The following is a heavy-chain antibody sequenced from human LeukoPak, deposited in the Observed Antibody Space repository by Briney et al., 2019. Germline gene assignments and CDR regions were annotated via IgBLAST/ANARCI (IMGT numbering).Heavy chain of an antibody. Sequence: ASVTVSCTASGGTFSSYGISWVRQAPGQGLEWMGWISAYNGNTNYAQKLQGRVTMTTDTSTSTAYMELRSLRSDDTAVYYCARASMVRGVTPNWFDPWGQGTLVTVSS. J-gene: IGHJ5*02. CDR1: GGTFSSYG. CDR2: ISAYNGNT. CDR3: ARASMVRGVTPNWFDP. V-gene: IGHV1-18*01. D-gene: IGHD3-10*01.